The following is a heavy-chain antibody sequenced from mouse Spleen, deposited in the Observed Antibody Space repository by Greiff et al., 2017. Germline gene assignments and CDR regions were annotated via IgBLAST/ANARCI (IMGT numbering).Heavy chain of an antibody. V-gene: IGHV1-20*02. CDR3: GREGGFLYAMDY. CDR2: INPYSGDS. Sequence: VQLQQSGPELVKPGASVKISCKASGYSFTGYFMTWVMQSHGTSLEWIGRINPYSGDSFYNQKFKGKATLTVDKSSTTAHMELRSLASEDSAVYYCGREGGFLYAMDYWGQGTSVTVSS. CDR1: GYSFTGYF. J-gene: IGHJ4*01.